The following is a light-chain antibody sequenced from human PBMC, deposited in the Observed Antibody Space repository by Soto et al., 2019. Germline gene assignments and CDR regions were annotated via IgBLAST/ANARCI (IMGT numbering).Light chain of an antibody. J-gene: IGLJ2*01. Sequence: QSALTQPASVSGSPGQSITISCTGTSRDIGAYNFVSWYQQHPGKAPKLMLYDVNIRPSGVSNRFSGSKSGNTASLTISGLQAEEEADYYCTSWTTSTTMIFGGGTKVTVL. V-gene: IGLV2-14*03. CDR1: SRDIGAYNF. CDR2: DVN. CDR3: TSWTTSTTMI.